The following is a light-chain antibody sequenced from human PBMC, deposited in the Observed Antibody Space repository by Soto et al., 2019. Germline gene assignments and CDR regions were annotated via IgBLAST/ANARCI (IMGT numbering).Light chain of an antibody. J-gene: IGKJ1*01. CDR3: QQYDDWPPWT. V-gene: IGKV3-15*01. CDR2: GAS. Sequence: EIVMTQSPATLSVSPGERATLSCRASQSVGRNLAWYQQKPGQAPRFLIYGASSRAAGVPARFSGSGSGTEFTLTIRSLQSEDFAGYYCQQYDDWPPWTCGQGTKVEIK. CDR1: QSVGRN.